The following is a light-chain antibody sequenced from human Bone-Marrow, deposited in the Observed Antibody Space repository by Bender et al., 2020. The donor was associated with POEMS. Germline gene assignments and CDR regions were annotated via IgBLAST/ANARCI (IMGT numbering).Light chain of an antibody. CDR2: DNN. CDR1: SSNIGSNY. Sequence: QSVLTQPPSASGTPGQRVTISCSGSSSNIGSNYVSWYQQLPGTAPKLLIYDNNKRPSGIPDRFSGSKAGTSATLGINGLQTGDEADYYCGTWNSSLSARVFGGGTKLTVL. J-gene: IGLJ3*02. V-gene: IGLV1-51*01. CDR3: GTWNSSLSARV.